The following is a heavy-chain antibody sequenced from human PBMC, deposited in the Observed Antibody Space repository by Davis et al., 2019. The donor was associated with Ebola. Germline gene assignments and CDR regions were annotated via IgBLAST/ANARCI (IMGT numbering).Heavy chain of an antibody. J-gene: IGHJ6*02. D-gene: IGHD6-13*01. CDR1: GFTFSSYA. V-gene: IGHV3-23*01. CDR3: AKATSYSSSWLQAYYYYGMDV. Sequence: GESLKISCAASGFTFSSYAMSWVRQAPGKGLEWVSGISGSGGSTYYADSVKGRFTISRDNSKNTLYLQMNSLRAEDTAVYYCAKATSYSSSWLQAYYYYGMDVWGQGTMVTVSS. CDR2: ISGSGGST.